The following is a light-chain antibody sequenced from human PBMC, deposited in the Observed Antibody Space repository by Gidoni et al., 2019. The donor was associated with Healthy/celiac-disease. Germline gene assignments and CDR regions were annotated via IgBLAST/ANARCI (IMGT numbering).Light chain of an antibody. CDR1: QGISSY. J-gene: IGKJ4*01. CDR2: AAS. CDR3: QQYYSYPLT. Sequence: AIRITQSPSSLSASTGDRVTITCRASQGISSYLAWYQQKPGKAPKLLIYAASTLQSGGPSRFSGSGSGTDFTLTISCLQSEDFATYYCQQYYSYPLTFGGGTKVEIK. V-gene: IGKV1-8*01.